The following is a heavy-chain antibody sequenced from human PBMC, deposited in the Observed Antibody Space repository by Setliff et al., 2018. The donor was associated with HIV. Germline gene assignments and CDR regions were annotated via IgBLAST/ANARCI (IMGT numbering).Heavy chain of an antibody. CDR3: ARAMGANWSYYYYMDV. CDR2: IDYSGSA. J-gene: IGHJ6*03. CDR1: GGSISSHY. V-gene: IGHV4-59*11. D-gene: IGHD1-26*01. Sequence: KASETLSLTCTVSGGSISSHYWTWIRHPPGRGLEWIGYIDYSGSANQNPSLKSRVTMSVDTSKNQFSLRLSSVTAADTATYYCARAMGANWSYYYYMDVWGKGTTVTVSS.